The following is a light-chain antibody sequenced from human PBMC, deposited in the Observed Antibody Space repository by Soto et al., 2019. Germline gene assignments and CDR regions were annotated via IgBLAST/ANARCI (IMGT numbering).Light chain of an antibody. Sequence: DIQMTQSPSTLSASVGDRVTITCRASQSISGWLAWYQQKPGTAPKLLIYEASNLESGVPSRFSGSGSGTECTLTISSLQPDDFATYYCQQYYSDWTCGQGTKV. CDR2: EAS. J-gene: IGKJ1*01. CDR1: QSISGW. CDR3: QQYYSDWT. V-gene: IGKV1-5*01.